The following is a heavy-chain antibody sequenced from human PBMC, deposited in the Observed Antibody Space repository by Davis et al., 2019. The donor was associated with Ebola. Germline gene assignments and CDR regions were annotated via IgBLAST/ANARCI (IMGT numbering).Heavy chain of an antibody. CDR1: GASTSNSSSY. CDR2: LFCSGCS. Sequence: SEPLSPPLPLPGASTSNSSSYCGWTLDPLGMGLGWNGRLFCSGCSYYYPSLNSRVTISVDTSKNQFSLKLSSVTAADTAVYYCARCGGPVLRFLEWLPNTYYYYGMDVWGQGTTVTVSS. CDR3: ARCGGPVLRFLEWLPNTYYYYGMDV. J-gene: IGHJ6*02. D-gene: IGHD3-3*01. V-gene: IGHV4-39*01.